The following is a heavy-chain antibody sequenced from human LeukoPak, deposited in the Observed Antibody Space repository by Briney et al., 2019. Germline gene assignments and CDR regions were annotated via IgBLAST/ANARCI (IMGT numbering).Heavy chain of an antibody. Sequence: GGPLRLSCAPSAFTFGSFGMSWVRQAPGKGLEWVPAISDTGGSTFYADSVKGRFTISRDNSKNTLYLQMNSLRAEDTAIYYCAKGRIQSYMAPEYWGQGTLVTVSS. V-gene: IGHV3-23*01. CDR2: ISDTGGST. J-gene: IGHJ4*02. CDR1: AFTFGSFG. CDR3: AKGRIQSYMAPEY. D-gene: IGHD4-11*01.